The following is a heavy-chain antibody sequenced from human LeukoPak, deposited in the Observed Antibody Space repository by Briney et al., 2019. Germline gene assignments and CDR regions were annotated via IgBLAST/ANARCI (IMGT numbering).Heavy chain of an antibody. CDR1: EYTFTSYD. CDR2: MNPNSANT. D-gene: IGHD3-10*01. V-gene: IGHV1-8*01. J-gene: IGHJ4*02. CDR3: AIRFSRGSGSAIDY. Sequence: ASVKVSCKASEYTFTSYDINWVRQATGQGLEWMGWMNPNSANTGYAQNFQGRVTMTRNTSISTAYMELSSLRSEDTAVYYCAIRFSRGSGSAIDYWGQGTLVTVSS.